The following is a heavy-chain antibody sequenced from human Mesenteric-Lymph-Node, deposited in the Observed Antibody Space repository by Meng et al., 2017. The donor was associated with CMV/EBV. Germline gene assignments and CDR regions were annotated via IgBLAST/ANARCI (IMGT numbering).Heavy chain of an antibody. CDR2: IHYSGYT. V-gene: IGHV4-59*01. Sequence: GSLRLSCTVSGGSISSYYWSWIRQPPGKGPEWIGYIHYSGYTNSNPSLKSRVTISVDTSTNQFSLKLRSVTAADTAVYYCARNWNDPYHYYGMDVWGQGTTVTVSS. D-gene: IGHD1-1*01. CDR3: ARNWNDPYHYYGMDV. CDR1: GGSISSYY. J-gene: IGHJ6*02.